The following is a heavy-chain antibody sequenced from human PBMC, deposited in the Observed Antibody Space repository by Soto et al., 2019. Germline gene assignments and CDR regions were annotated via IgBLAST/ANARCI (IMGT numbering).Heavy chain of an antibody. CDR1: GFTFSSYA. V-gene: IGHV3-23*01. J-gene: IGHJ4*02. CDR3: AKVIVLMVSKFDY. Sequence: GGSLRLSCAASGFTFSSYAMSWVRQAPGKGLEWVSAISGSGGSTYYADSVKGRFTISRDNTKNTLYLQMNSLRAEDTAVYYCAKVIVLMVSKFDYWGQGTLVTDSS. CDR2: ISGSGGST. D-gene: IGHD2-8*01.